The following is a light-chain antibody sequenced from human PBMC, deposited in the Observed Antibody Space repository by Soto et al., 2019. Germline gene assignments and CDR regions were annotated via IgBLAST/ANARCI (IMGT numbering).Light chain of an antibody. J-gene: IGLJ1*01. V-gene: IGLV1-40*01. Sequence: QSALMQPPSVSGAPGQRVTISCTGSSSNIGAGYDVHWYQQLPGTAPKLLIYGNSNRPSGVPDRFSGSKSGTSASLAITGLQAEDEADYYCQSYDSSLSALYVFGTGTKLTVL. CDR3: QSYDSSLSALYV. CDR1: SSNIGAGYD. CDR2: GNS.